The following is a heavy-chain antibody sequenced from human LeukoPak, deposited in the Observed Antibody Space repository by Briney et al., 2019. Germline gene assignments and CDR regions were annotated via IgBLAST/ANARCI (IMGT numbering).Heavy chain of an antibody. D-gene: IGHD5-12*01. CDR3: ARGGNLRYSGYDF. J-gene: IGHJ4*02. V-gene: IGHV4-34*01. CDR2: INHSGST. CDR1: GGSFSGYY. Sequence: PSETLSLTCAVYGGSFSGYYWSWIRQPPGKGLEWIGEINHSGSTNYNPSLKSRVTISVDTSKNQFSLKLSSVTAADKAVYYCARGGNLRYSGYDFWGQGTLVTVSS.